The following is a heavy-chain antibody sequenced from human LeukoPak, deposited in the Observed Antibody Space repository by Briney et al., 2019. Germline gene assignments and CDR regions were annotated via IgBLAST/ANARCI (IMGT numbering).Heavy chain of an antibody. D-gene: IGHD1-1*01. V-gene: IGHV3-49*04. CDR2: IRRKSSGATT. J-gene: IGHJ4*02. Sequence: GRSLTLSCTASGFTFGDYTMSWVRQAPGKGLEWVGLIRRKSSGATTEYAASVQGRFTSSRDESKSIAYLQMNSLKTEDTAIYYCTRENWYLDYWGQGTLVTVSS. CDR3: TRENWYLDY. CDR1: GFTFGDYT.